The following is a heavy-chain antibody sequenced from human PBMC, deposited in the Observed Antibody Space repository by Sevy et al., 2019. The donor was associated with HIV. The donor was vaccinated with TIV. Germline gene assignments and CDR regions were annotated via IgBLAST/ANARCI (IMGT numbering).Heavy chain of an antibody. D-gene: IGHD3-22*01. CDR1: GGTFSSYA. CDR2: IVPIFGTA. CDR3: TGGFASMTYTFDI. V-gene: IGHV1-69*13. Sequence: ASVKVSCKASGGTFSSYAISWVRQAPGQGLEWMGGIVPIFGTANYAQKFQGRVTITADESTSTAYMELSSLRSEDTAVYYCTGGFASMTYTFDIWGQGTMVTVSS. J-gene: IGHJ3*02.